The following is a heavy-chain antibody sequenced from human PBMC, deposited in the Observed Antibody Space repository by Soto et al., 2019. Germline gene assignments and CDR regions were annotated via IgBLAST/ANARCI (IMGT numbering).Heavy chain of an antibody. CDR2: IWYDGSNK. D-gene: IGHD1-7*01. V-gene: IGHV3-33*01. CDR3: ARDGTGTTYGMDV. J-gene: IGHJ6*02. CDR1: GFTFSSYG. Sequence: LRLSCAASGFTFSSYGMHWVRQAPGKGLEWVAVIWYDGSNKYYADSVKGRFTISRDNSKNTLYLQMNSLRAEDTAVYYCARDGTGTTYGMDVWGQGTTVTVSS.